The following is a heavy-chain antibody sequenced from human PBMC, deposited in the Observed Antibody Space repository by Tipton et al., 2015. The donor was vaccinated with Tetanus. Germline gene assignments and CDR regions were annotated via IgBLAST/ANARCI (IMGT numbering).Heavy chain of an antibody. D-gene: IGHD2/OR15-2a*01. CDR2: IYYSGST. CDR3: ARFRTTVGY. V-gene: IGHV4-39*01. Sequence: GLVKPSETLSLTCTVSGGSISSSSYYWGWIRQPPGKGLEWIGSIYYSGSTYYNPSLKSRVTISVDTSKNQFSLKLSSVTAADTAVYYCARFRTTVGYWGQGTLVTVSS. CDR1: GGSISSSSYY. J-gene: IGHJ4*02.